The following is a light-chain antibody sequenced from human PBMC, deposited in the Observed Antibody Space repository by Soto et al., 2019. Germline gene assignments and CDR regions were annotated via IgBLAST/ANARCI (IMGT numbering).Light chain of an antibody. J-gene: IGKJ1*01. CDR2: EAS. V-gene: IGKV3D-15*01. CDR3: QQYNNWPSWT. CDR1: QSVSSY. Sequence: EIGLTQSPATLSLSTGERATLSCRASQSVSSYLAWYQQKPGQAPRLLMYEASTRATGIPARFSGGGSGTDFTLTISSLQSEDFAVYYCQQYNNWPSWTFGQGTKVDI.